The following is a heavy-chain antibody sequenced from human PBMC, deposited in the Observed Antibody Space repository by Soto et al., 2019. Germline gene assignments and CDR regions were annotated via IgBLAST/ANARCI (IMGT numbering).Heavy chain of an antibody. J-gene: IGHJ6*02. CDR1: GITFSDYS. V-gene: IGHV3-21*01. D-gene: IGHD3-10*01. Sequence: EVQLVESGGGLVKPGGSLRLSCTASGITFSDYSMNWVRQTPGKGLEWVSSISGSSSYIYYADSVKGRFTISRDNAKNSLYLQMNSLREDDTADYYCASLRGGMDVWGQGTTVTVSS. CDR2: ISGSSSYI. CDR3: ASLRGGMDV.